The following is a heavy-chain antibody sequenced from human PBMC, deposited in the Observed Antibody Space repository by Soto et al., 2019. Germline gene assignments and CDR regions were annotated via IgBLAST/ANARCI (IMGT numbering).Heavy chain of an antibody. Sequence: SETLSLTCTVSGGSISSYYWSWIRQPPGKGLEWIGYIYYSGSTNYNPSLKSRVTISVDTSKNQFSLKLSSVTAADTAVYYCARVISTDDCYDSSGSYWPRIYFDYWGQGTLVTVSS. CDR1: GGSISSYY. CDR3: ARVISTDDCYDSSGSYWPRIYFDY. V-gene: IGHV4-59*01. CDR2: IYYSGST. D-gene: IGHD3-22*01. J-gene: IGHJ4*02.